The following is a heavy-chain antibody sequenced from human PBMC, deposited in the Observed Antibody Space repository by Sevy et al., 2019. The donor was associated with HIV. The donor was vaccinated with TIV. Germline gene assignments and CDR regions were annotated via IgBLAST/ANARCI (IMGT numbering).Heavy chain of an antibody. Sequence: ASVKVSCKDSGGLFSCFAINWVRQAPGQGLEWMGGIIPFLGVRKYAQKFQGRVTITADKSANIVYLELSSLRSEDTAVYYCARDNYGDFLGLFNLWGRGTLVTVSS. V-gene: IGHV1-69*10. D-gene: IGHD4-17*01. J-gene: IGHJ2*01. CDR3: ARDNYGDFLGLFNL. CDR1: GGLFSCFA. CDR2: IIPFLGVR.